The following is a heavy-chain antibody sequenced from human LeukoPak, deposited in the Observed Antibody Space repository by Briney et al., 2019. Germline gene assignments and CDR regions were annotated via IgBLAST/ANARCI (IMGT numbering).Heavy chain of an antibody. V-gene: IGHV1-8*01. J-gene: IGHJ4*02. CDR2: RNPNSGNT. D-gene: IGHD3-16*01. CDR3: ARVGTFGGVVDY. Sequence: ASVKVSCKASGYTFTSYGINWVRQATGQGLEWMGWRNPNSGNTGYAQKFQGRVTMTRNTSISTAYMELSSLRSEDAAVYYCARVGTFGGVVDYWGQGTLVTVSS. CDR1: GYTFTSYG.